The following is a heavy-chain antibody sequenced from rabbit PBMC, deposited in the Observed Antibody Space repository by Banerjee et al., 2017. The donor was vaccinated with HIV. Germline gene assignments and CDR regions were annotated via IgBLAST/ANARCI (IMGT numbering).Heavy chain of an antibody. CDR2: IYTNSGST. CDR1: GIDFSNYVY. J-gene: IGHJ3*01. V-gene: IGHV1S43*01. CDR3: ARDLAGVTGWNFGL. D-gene: IGHD4-1*01. Sequence: QQQLEESGGGLVKPGGTLTLTCKASGIDFSNYVYICWVRQAPGKGLELIACIYTNSGSTWYASWVDGRFTISRSTSLKTVDLKMTSLTAADTATYFCARDLAGVTGWNFGLWGQGTLVTVS.